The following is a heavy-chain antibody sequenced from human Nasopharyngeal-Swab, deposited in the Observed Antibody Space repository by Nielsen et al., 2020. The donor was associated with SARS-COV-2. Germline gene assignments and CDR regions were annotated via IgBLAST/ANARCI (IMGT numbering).Heavy chain of an antibody. D-gene: IGHD6-25*01. J-gene: IGHJ4*02. Sequence: SETLSLTCAVYGGSFSGSHWSWIRQPPGKGLEWIGEINHSGSTKYNPSLKSRVTISVDTSKNQFSLKLSSVTAADTAVYYCATTGYSSVYYVHWGQGVLVTVSS. CDR1: GGSFSGSH. V-gene: IGHV4-34*01. CDR3: ATTGYSSVYYVH. CDR2: INHSGST.